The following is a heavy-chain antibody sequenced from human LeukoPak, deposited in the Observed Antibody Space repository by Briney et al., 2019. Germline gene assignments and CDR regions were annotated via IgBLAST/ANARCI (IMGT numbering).Heavy chain of an antibody. V-gene: IGHV1-69*04. J-gene: IGHJ4*02. CDR3: ARWTTTFLDY. D-gene: IGHD1-1*01. CDR2: IIPILGIA. Sequence: AASVKVSCKASGYTFTSYGISWVRQAPGQGLEWMGRIIPILGIANYAQKFQGRVTITADKSTSTAYMELSSLRSEDTAVYYCARWTTTFLDYWGQGTLVTVSS. CDR1: GYTFTSYG.